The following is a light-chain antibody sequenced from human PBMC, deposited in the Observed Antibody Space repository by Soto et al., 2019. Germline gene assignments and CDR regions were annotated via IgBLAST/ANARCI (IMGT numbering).Light chain of an antibody. CDR1: SRDVGAYGF. CDR3: SSYTTSSTRV. V-gene: IGLV2-14*03. CDR2: EVR. J-gene: IGLJ1*01. Sequence: QSALTQPPSVSESPGQSITISCTGTSRDVGAYGFVSWYQQHPDKAPKLMIYEVRNRPSGVSNRFSGSKSVKTATLTISGLQAEDEADYYCSSYTTSSTRVFGTGTKVTVL.